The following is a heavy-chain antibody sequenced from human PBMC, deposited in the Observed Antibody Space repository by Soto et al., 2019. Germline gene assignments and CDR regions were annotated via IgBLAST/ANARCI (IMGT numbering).Heavy chain of an antibody. CDR2: IGSSSSYI. CDR3: ARAIPIVGALDY. D-gene: IGHD1-26*01. CDR1: GFTFSSYS. V-gene: IGHV3-21*01. Sequence: EVQLVESGGGLVKPGGSLRLSCAASGFTFSSYSMNWVRQAPGKGLEWVSSIGSSSSYIYYADSVKGRFTISRDNAKNSLYVQMNSLRAEDTAVYYCARAIPIVGALDYWGQGTLVSVSS. J-gene: IGHJ4*02.